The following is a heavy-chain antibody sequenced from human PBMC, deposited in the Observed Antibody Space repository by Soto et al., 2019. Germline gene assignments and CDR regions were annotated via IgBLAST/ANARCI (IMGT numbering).Heavy chain of an antibody. V-gene: IGHV4-31*03. CDR1: GGSISSGGYY. D-gene: IGHD4-17*01. CDR3: VREGFDDYGDFTVGWFDP. J-gene: IGHJ5*02. CDR2: IYYSGST. Sequence: QVQLQESGPGLVKPSQTLSLTCTVSGGSISSGGYYWSWIRQHPGKGLEWIGYIYYSGSTYYNPSLKSRVTISVDTSKNQFSLKLSSVTAADTAVYYCVREGFDDYGDFTVGWFDPWGQGTLVTVSS.